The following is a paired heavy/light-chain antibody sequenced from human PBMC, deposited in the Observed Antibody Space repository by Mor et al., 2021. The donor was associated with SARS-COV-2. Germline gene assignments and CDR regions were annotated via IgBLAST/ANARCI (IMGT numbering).Heavy chain of an antibody. Sequence: QVQLVQSGAEVKKPGSSVKVSCKASGGTFSSYAISWVRQAPGQGLEWMGGIIPIFGTANYAQKFQGRVTITADKSTSTAYMELSSLRSEDTAVYYCATVGAAAGTGRLNRYGMDVWGQGTTVTVSS. D-gene: IGHD6-13*01. CDR3: ATVGAAAGTGRLNRYGMDV. J-gene: IGHJ6*02. V-gene: IGHV1-69*06. CDR2: IIPIFGTA. CDR1: GGTFSSYA.
Light chain of an antibody. Sequence: EIVLTQSPATLSLSPGERATLSCRASQSVSSYLAWYQQKPGQAPRLLIYDASNRATGIPARFSGSGSGTDFTLTISSLEPEDFAVYYCQQRSNWAITFGQGTRLEIK. CDR1: QSVSSY. V-gene: IGKV3-11*01. J-gene: IGKJ5*01. CDR2: DAS. CDR3: QQRSNWAIT.